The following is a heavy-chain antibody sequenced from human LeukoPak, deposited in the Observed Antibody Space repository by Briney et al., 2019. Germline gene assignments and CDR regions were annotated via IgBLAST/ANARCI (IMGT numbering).Heavy chain of an antibody. J-gene: IGHJ4*02. CDR2: ISSSGSTI. CDR3: AKNGRGYSSDYFDY. Sequence: PGGSLRLSCAASGFTFSSYEMNWVRQAPGKGLEWVSYISSSGSTISYADSVKGRFTISRDNGKNSLYLQMNSLRAGDTAVYSCAKNGRGYSSDYFDYWGQGTLVTVSS. CDR1: GFTFSSYE. V-gene: IGHV3-48*03. D-gene: IGHD5-18*01.